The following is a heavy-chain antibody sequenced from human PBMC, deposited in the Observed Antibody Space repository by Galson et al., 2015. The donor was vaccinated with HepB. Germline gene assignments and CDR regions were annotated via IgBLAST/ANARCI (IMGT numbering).Heavy chain of an antibody. CDR3: ARDAGQDTGWIDH. CDR2: LWHDGGDK. V-gene: IGHV3-33*01. Sequence: SLRLSCAASGFRFSSYGMHWVRQAPGKGLEWVAVLWHDGGDKYYADSVRGRFTISRDNSKDTVYLQMSSLTAEDTAVYYCARDAGQDTGWIDHWGQGALVVVSS. J-gene: IGHJ5*02. CDR1: GFRFSSYG. D-gene: IGHD1-1*01.